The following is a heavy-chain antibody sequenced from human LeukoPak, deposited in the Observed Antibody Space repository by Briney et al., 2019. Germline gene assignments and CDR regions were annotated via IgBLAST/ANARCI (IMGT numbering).Heavy chain of an antibody. CDR2: INPNSGDT. CDR3: ARVLMVRGVLSWFDP. CDR1: GYTFNGYY. D-gene: IGHD3-10*01. V-gene: IGHV1-2*02. J-gene: IGHJ5*02. Sequence: ASVKVSCKAAGYTFNGYYMHWVRQAPGQGLEWMGWINPNSGDTNYAQKFQGRVTMTGDTSISTAYMELSRLRSDDTAVYYCARVLMVRGVLSWFDPWGQGTLVTVSS.